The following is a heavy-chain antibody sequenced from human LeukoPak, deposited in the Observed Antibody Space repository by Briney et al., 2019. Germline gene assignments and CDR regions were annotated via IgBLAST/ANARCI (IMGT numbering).Heavy chain of an antibody. CDR3: ARGGYYYDSSGPIFDY. CDR1: GFTFSTYA. D-gene: IGHD3-22*01. Sequence: GGSLRLSCAASGFTFSTYAMSWVRQAPGKGLEWVSVIYSGGSTYYADSVKGRFTISRDNSKNTLYLQMNSLRAEDTAVYYCARGGYYYDSSGPIFDYWGQGTLVTVSS. CDR2: IYSGGST. V-gene: IGHV3-53*01. J-gene: IGHJ4*02.